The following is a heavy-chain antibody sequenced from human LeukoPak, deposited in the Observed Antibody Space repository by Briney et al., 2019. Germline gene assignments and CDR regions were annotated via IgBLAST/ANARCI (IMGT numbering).Heavy chain of an antibody. J-gene: IGHJ4*02. D-gene: IGHD3-10*01. CDR3: ASTMVRGGFFFDY. Sequence: PSETLSLTCTVSGGSISSYYWSWIRQPPRKGLEWIGYIYYSGSTNYNPSLKSRVTISVDTSKNQFSLKLSSVTAADTAVYYCASTMVRGGFFFDYWGQGTLVTVSS. CDR2: IYYSGST. V-gene: IGHV4-59*08. CDR1: GGSISSYY.